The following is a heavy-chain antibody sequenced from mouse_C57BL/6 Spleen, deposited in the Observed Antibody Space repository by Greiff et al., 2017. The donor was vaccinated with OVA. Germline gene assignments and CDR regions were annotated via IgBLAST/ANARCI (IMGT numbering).Heavy chain of an antibody. CDR2: IYPGSGST. V-gene: IGHV1-55*01. J-gene: IGHJ3*01. D-gene: IGHD3-2*02. Sequence: VQLQQPGAELVKPGASVKMSCKASGYTFTSYWITWVKQRPGQGLEWIGDIYPGSGSTNYNEKFKSKATLTVDTSSSTAYMQLSSLTSEDSAVYYCARAGTAQATFAYWGQGTLVTVSA. CDR1: GYTFTSYW. CDR3: ARAGTAQATFAY.